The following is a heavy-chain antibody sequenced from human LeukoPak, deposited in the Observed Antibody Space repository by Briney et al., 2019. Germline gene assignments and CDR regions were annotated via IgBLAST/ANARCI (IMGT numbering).Heavy chain of an antibody. V-gene: IGHV3-66*01. CDR1: EFSVGSNY. CDR3: ASSTVRRRPNAFDI. CDR2: IYSGGST. J-gene: IGHJ3*02. D-gene: IGHD2-2*01. Sequence: PGGSLRLSCAASEFSVGSNYMTWVRQAPGKGLEWVSLIYSGGSTYYADSVKGRFTISRDNSKNTLYLQMNSLRAEDTAVYYCASSTVRRRPNAFDIWGQGTMVTVSS.